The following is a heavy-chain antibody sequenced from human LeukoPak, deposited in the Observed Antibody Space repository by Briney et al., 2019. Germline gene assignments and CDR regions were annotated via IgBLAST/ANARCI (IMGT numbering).Heavy chain of an antibody. CDR2: IYHSGST. D-gene: IGHD3-10*01. J-gene: IGHJ6*03. Sequence: SETLSLTCTVSGYSISSGYYWGWIRQPPGKGLEWIGSIYHSGSTYYNPSLKSRVTISVDTSKNQFSLKLSSVTAADTAVYYCARRGGPMDVWGKGTTVTISS. V-gene: IGHV4-38-2*02. CDR1: GYSISSGYY. CDR3: ARRGGPMDV.